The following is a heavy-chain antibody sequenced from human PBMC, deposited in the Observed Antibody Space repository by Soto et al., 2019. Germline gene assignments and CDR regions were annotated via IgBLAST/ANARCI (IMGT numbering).Heavy chain of an antibody. V-gene: IGHV4-39*01. Sequence: TSETLSLTCTVSGGSISSSSYYWGWIRQPPGKGLEWIGSIYYSGSTYYNPSLKSRVTISVDTSKNQFSLKLSSVTAADTAVYYCARPQSGYDYFDYWGQGTLVTVSS. J-gene: IGHJ4*02. CDR1: GGSISSSSYY. D-gene: IGHD5-12*01. CDR3: ARPQSGYDYFDY. CDR2: IYYSGST.